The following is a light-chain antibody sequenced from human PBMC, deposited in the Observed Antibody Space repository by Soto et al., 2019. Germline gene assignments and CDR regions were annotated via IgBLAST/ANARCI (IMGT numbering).Light chain of an antibody. J-gene: IGKJ2*01. V-gene: IGKV1-39*01. CDR3: QQTYSTPYT. CDR1: QRITTY. Sequence: IHMTQSPSSLSASVGDRVTISCRASQRITTYLNWYQQKPGEAPKLLISTSGTLQRGVPSRFSGSGSGPDFTLTITSLQRADFATYFCQQTYSTPYTFGQGTQLVIK. CDR2: TSG.